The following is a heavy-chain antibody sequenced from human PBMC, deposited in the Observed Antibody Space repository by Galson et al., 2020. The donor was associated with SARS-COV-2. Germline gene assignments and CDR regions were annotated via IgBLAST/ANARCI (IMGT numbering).Heavy chain of an antibody. CDR3: ASPYLAAASFFGAFDI. CDR1: GFSFSDYE. CDR2: ISSSGTNI. D-gene: IGHD6-13*01. Sequence: GESLKISCAGSGFSFSDYEMNWVRHGPGKGLEWVSYISSSGTNIYYADSVKGRFTISRDNAKNSLYLQMTSLRAEDTAIYYCASPYLAAASFFGAFDICGPGTMVTVS. V-gene: IGHV3-48*03. J-gene: IGHJ3*02.